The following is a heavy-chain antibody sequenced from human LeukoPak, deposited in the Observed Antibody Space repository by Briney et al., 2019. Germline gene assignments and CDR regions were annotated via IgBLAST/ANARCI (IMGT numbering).Heavy chain of an antibody. CDR1: RGSISSYY. D-gene: IGHD3-10*01. CDR3: ARGRGYYGSGSYPPYFDY. V-gene: IGHV4-4*07. Sequence: PSETLSLTCTVSRGSISSYYWSWIRQPAGKGLEWIGRINNSGSTKYNPSLKSRVTMSVDMSKNQFSLKMTAVTAADTVVYYCARGRGYYGSGSYPPYFDYWGQGTLVTVSS. CDR2: INNSGST. J-gene: IGHJ4*02.